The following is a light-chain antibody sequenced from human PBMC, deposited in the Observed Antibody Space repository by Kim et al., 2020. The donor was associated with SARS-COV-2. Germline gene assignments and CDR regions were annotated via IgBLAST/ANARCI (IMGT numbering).Light chain of an antibody. V-gene: IGKV3-15*01. CDR2: DAS. J-gene: IGKJ4*01. CDR3: QQYDEWPLS. CDR1: QSANSN. Sequence: VSPGERAPLSSGASQSANSNLAWYQQRPVQAPRVPIYDASTRATDIPARFSGSGSGTDFTLTLSCLQSEDFAVYYSQQYDEWPLSFGGGTKVDIK.